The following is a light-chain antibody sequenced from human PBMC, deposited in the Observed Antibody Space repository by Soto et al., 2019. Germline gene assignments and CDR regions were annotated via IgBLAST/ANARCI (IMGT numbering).Light chain of an antibody. CDR1: QTADKW. V-gene: IGKV1-5*01. J-gene: IGKJ2*01. CDR2: DAS. Sequence: DIQVTQSPSTLSASVGDRVIIACRASQTADKWVAWYQQKPGKAPNVLIYDASRLESGVPSRFSCSGSGTLFTLTISNLQPDDFATYYCQQYNDYPYTFGQGTKVEI. CDR3: QQYNDYPYT.